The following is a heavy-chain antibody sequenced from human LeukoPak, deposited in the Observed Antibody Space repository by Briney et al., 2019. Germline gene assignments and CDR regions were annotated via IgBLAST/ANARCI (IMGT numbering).Heavy chain of an antibody. CDR3: AKDRMVLRYFDWLGPDAFDI. Sequence: PGGSLRLSCAASGFTFSNYAISWVRQAPGKGLEWVSGISDSGPSTYYADSVKGRFTISRDNSKNTLYLQMNSLRAEDTAVYYCAKDRMVLRYFDWLGPDAFDIWGQGTMVTVSS. CDR1: GFTFSNYA. J-gene: IGHJ3*02. V-gene: IGHV3-23*01. D-gene: IGHD3-9*01. CDR2: ISDSGPST.